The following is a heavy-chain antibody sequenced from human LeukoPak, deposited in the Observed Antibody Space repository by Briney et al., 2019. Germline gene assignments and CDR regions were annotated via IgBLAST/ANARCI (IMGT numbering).Heavy chain of an antibody. V-gene: IGHV4-39*01. J-gene: IGHJ4*02. CDR2: IYYSGST. D-gene: IGHD6-19*01. CDR3: ARHKAQWLVY. Sequence: SETLSLTCTVSGGSISSSSYYWGWIRQPPGKGLEWIGSIYYSGSTYYNPSLKSRVTISGDTSKNQFSLKLSSVTAADTAVYYCARHKAQWLVYWGQGTLVTVSS. CDR1: GGSISSSSYY.